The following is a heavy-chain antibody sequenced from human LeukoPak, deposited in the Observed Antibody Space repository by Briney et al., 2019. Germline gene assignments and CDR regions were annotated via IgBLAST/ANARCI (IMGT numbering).Heavy chain of an antibody. CDR1: GGSISSYY. V-gene: IGHV4-59*01. D-gene: IGHD4-17*01. Sequence: SETLFLTCTVSGGSISSYYWSWIRQPPGKGLEWIGYIYYSGSTNYNPSLKSRVTISVDTSKNQFSLKLSSVTAADTAVYYSARNGDYAEYFQHWGQGTLVTVSS. J-gene: IGHJ1*01. CDR3: ARNGDYAEYFQH. CDR2: IYYSGST.